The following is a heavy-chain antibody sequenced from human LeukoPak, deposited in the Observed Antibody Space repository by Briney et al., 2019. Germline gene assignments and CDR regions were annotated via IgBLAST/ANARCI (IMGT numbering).Heavy chain of an antibody. D-gene: IGHD3-16*02. CDR1: GYTFTSYY. Sequence: GASVKVSCKSSGYTFTSYYIHWVRQAPGQGLEWMGMINPNGGGTNYAQKFQDRVIMTSDTSTSTVYMEVSSLTSEDMAMYYCARSKGIRVIDYWGQGTLVTVSS. V-gene: IGHV1-46*01. CDR2: INPNGGGT. CDR3: ARSKGIRVIDY. J-gene: IGHJ4*02.